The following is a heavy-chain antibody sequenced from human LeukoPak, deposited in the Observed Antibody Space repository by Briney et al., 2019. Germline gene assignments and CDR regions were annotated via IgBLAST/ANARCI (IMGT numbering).Heavy chain of an antibody. CDR2: IRSNAYGVTA. J-gene: IGHJ4*02. CDR3: SRNVYGTGSYRIDY. V-gene: IGHV3-49*03. D-gene: IGHD2-8*02. Sequence: GGSLRLXCTTFGFTFGDYAMSWIRQAPGKGLEWVGFIRSNAYGVTADYAASVKGRFTISRDDSKSIAYLQMNSLKTEDTAVYYCSRNVYGTGSYRIDYWGQGTLVTVSS. CDR1: GFTFGDYA.